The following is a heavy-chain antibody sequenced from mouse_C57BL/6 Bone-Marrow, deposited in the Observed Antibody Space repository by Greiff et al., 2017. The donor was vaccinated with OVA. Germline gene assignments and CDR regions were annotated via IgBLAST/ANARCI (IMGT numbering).Heavy chain of an antibody. CDR3: ARGGYGRTFDY. V-gene: IGHV1-69*01. Sequence: VKQSCPASGYTFTSYWMHWVKQRPGQGLEWIGEIDPSDSYTNYNQKFKGKSTLTVDKSSSTAYMQLSSLTSEDSAVYYCARGGYGRTFDYWGQGTTLTVSS. CDR2: IDPSDSYT. J-gene: IGHJ2*01. D-gene: IGHD1-1*01. CDR1: GYTFTSYW.